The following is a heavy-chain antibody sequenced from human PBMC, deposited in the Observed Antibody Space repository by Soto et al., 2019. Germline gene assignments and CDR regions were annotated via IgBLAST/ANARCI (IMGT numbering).Heavy chain of an antibody. CDR1: GGSISSSSYY. J-gene: IGHJ4*02. CDR3: ARSVDYYDSSGYHETPFDY. CDR2: IYYSGST. Sequence: SETLSLTCTVSGGSISSSSYYWGWIRQPPGKGLEWIGSIYYSGSTYYNPSLKSRVTISVDTSKNQFSLKLSSVTAADTAVYYCARSVDYYDSSGYHETPFDYWGQGTLVTVSS. D-gene: IGHD3-22*01. V-gene: IGHV4-39*01.